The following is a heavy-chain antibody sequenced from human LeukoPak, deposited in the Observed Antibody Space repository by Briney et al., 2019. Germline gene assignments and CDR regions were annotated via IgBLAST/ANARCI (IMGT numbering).Heavy chain of an antibody. CDR3: ARTKSGWYYSDY. J-gene: IGHJ4*02. CDR2: ISLTGET. D-gene: IGHD6-19*01. Sequence: SETLSLTCDVSGGSISSTNWWSWVRQPPGQGLEWIGEISLTGETNYNPSLNGRVTMSLDKSRNQLSLKLTSVTAADTAVYYCARTKSGWYYSDYWGQGTLVSVSS. CDR1: GGSISSTNW. V-gene: IGHV4-4*02.